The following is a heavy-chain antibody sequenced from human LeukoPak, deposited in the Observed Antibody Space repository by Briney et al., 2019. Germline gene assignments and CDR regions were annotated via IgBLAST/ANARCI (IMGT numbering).Heavy chain of an antibody. CDR1: GFTFSSYG. V-gene: IGHV3-33*01. J-gene: IGHJ4*02. CDR3: ARVGSSWPSLPYSPHLDY. D-gene: IGHD6-13*01. Sequence: PGGSLRLSCAASGFTFSSYGMHWVRQAPGKGLEWVAVIWYDGSNKYYADSVKGRFTISRDNSKNTLYLQMNSLRAEDTAVYYCARVGSSWPSLPYSPHLDYWGQGTLVTVSS. CDR2: IWYDGSNK.